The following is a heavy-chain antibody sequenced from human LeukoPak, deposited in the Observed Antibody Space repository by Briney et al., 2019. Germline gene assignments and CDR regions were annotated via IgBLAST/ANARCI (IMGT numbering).Heavy chain of an antibody. J-gene: IGHJ4*02. Sequence: GGSLRLSCAASGFTFSSYSMNWVRQAPGKGLEWVSSISSSSDYVFYADSVKGRFTISRDNSKNTLYLQMNSLRAEDTAVYYCAKDLITMIVANYFDYWGQGTLVTVSS. V-gene: IGHV3-21*04. CDR2: ISSSSDYV. D-gene: IGHD3-22*01. CDR3: AKDLITMIVANYFDY. CDR1: GFTFSSYS.